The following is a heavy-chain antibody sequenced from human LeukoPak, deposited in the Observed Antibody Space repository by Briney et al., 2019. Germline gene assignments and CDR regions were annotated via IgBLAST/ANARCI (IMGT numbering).Heavy chain of an antibody. D-gene: IGHD1-26*01. CDR1: GFTFSSYG. J-gene: IGHJ4*02. CDR3: AKDRSGSYSQGLDY. CDR2: IWYDGSNK. Sequence: GGSLRLSCAASGFTFSSYGMHWVRQAPGKGLEWVAVIWYDGSNKYYADSVKGRFTISRDNSKNTLYLQMNSLTAEDTAVYYCAKDRSGSYSQGLDYWGQGTLVTVSS. V-gene: IGHV3-30*02.